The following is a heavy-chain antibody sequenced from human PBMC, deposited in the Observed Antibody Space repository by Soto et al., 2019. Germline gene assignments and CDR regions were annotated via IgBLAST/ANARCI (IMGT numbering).Heavy chain of an antibody. CDR2: IRKETNGYST. CDR3: ARGWSYRPFDY. CDR1: GFSFSDHY. J-gene: IGHJ4*02. V-gene: IGHV3-72*01. D-gene: IGHD1-26*01. Sequence: DVQLVQSGGGLVQPGGSLRLSCVGSGFSFSDHYMDWVRQAPGKGLEWVARIRKETNGYSTQYAASVKGRFTISRDDSKTSVYMQVNSLNTDDTAVCYCARGWSYRPFDYWGQGTLVTVSS.